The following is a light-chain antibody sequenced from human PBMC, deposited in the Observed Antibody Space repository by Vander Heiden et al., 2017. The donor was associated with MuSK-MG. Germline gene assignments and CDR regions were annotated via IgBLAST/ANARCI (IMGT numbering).Light chain of an antibody. J-gene: IGKJ5*01. Sequence: DIKMSQSPSSLSASVGDRVTITCQASQNISNYLNWYQQKPGKAPKLLIYAASNLQSGVPSRFSGRGSGTDFTLTISSLQPEDFATYSCQQCDSTPITFGQGTRLEIK. CDR2: AAS. V-gene: IGKV1-39*01. CDR1: QNISNY. CDR3: QQCDSTPIT.